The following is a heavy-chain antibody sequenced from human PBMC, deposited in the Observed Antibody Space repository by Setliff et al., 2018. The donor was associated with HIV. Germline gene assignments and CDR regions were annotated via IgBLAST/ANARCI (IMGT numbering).Heavy chain of an antibody. CDR1: GFTFGDDA. Sequence: PGGSLRLSCTTSGFTFGDDAMSWFRQAPGKGLEWVGFIRSKAYGGTTENAASVKGRFTISRDDSKSIAFLQMNSLQTEDTAVYFCTRDRRGSNSWSGYNGGFDCWGQGTLVTVSS. CDR2: IRSKAYGGTT. D-gene: IGHD3-3*01. J-gene: IGHJ4*02. V-gene: IGHV3-49*03. CDR3: TRDRRGSNSWSGYNGGFDC.